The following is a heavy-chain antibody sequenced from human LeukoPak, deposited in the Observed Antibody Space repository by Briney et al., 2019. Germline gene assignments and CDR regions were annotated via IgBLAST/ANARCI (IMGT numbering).Heavy chain of an antibody. CDR2: IKQDGSEK. V-gene: IGHV3-7*03. CDR3: ARVTYYYDSSGYYYDHFDY. D-gene: IGHD3-22*01. Sequence: GGSLRLSCAASGFTFSSYWMSWVRQAPGKGLEWVANIKQDGSEKYYVDSVKGRFTISRDNAKNSLYLQMNSLRAEDTAVYYCARVTYYYDSSGYYYDHFDYWGQGTLVTISS. CDR1: GFTFSSYW. J-gene: IGHJ4*02.